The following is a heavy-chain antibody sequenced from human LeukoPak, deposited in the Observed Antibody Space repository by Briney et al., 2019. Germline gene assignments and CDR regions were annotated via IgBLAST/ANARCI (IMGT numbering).Heavy chain of an antibody. D-gene: IGHD3-16*02. CDR2: ISSSSSYI. J-gene: IGHJ5*02. Sequence: GGSLRLSCAASGFTFSSYSMNWVRQAPGKGLEWVSSISSSSSYIYYADSVKGRFTISRDNAKNSLYLQVNSLRAEDTAVYYCARGLGVISNWFDPWGQGTLVTVSS. CDR3: ARGLGVISNWFDP. CDR1: GFTFSSYS. V-gene: IGHV3-21*01.